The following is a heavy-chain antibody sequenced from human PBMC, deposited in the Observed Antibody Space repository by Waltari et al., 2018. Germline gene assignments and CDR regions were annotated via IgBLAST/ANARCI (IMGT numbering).Heavy chain of an antibody. CDR2: FSYNGNT. Sequence: QLQMQESGPGLVRPSETLSLPCAVSDGSITTITYSWGWIRPPPGKGLEWIASFSYNGNTYYNPSLKSRVTISGDTSKNQFSLLLSSVTAADTAVYYCARGLGAIYWGHGTLVTVSS. CDR1: DGSITTITYS. CDR3: ARGLGAIY. V-gene: IGHV4-39*07. D-gene: IGHD2-21*01. J-gene: IGHJ4*01.